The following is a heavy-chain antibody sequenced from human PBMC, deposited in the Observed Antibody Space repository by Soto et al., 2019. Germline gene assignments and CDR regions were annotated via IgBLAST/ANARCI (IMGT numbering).Heavy chain of an antibody. CDR1: GYTFTGYY. CDR2: INPNSGGT. V-gene: IGHV1-2*04. CDR3: ARGGCSSTSCQHPGYYYYYMDV. J-gene: IGHJ6*03. Sequence: ASVKVSCKASGYTFTGYYMHWVRQAPGQGLEWMGWINPNSGGTNYAQKFQGWVTMTRDTSISTAYMELSRLRSDDTAVYYCARGGCSSTSCQHPGYYYYYMDVWGKGTTVTVSS. D-gene: IGHD2-2*01.